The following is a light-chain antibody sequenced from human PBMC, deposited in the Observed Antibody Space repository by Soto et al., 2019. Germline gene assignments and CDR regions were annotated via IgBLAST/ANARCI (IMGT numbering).Light chain of an antibody. V-gene: IGLV2-8*01. Sequence: QSALTQPPSASGSPGQSVTISCTGANSDVGSYNFVSWYQQHPGRAPKLLIYEVSKRPSGVPDRFSGSKSGNTASLTVSGLQAEDEADYYCSSYAGTNTRYLFGSGTKATVL. CDR1: NSDVGSYNF. CDR3: SSYAGTNTRYL. CDR2: EVS. J-gene: IGLJ1*01.